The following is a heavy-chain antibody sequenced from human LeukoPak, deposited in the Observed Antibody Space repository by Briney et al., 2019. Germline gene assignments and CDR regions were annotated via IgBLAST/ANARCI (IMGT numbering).Heavy chain of an antibody. V-gene: IGHV3-23*01. D-gene: IGHD3-22*01. CDR3: ARGPHPSPYYYDSSGSRYFDY. J-gene: IGHJ4*02. CDR1: GFTFSSYA. CDR2: ISGSGGST. Sequence: GGTLRLSCAASGFTFSSYAMSWVRQAPGKGLEWVSAISGSGGSTYYADSVKGRFTISRDNSKNTLYLQMNSLRAEDTAVYYCARGPHPSPYYYDSSGSRYFDYWGQGTLVTVSS.